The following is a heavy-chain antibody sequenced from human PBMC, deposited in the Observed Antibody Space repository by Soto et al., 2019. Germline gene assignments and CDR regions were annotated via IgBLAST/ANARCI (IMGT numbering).Heavy chain of an antibody. CDR2: IIPIFGSV. D-gene: IGHD5-18*01. V-gene: IGHV1-69*13. J-gene: IGHJ6*02. CDR1: GDTFSSYA. CDR3: ASDTALVRSGYYYSGMDV. Sequence: SVKVSCKASGDTFSSYAISWVRQAPGQGPEWMGGIIPIFGSVNYAQKFQGRVTITADESTGTAYMELSSLRSEDTAVYYCASDTALVRSGYYYSGMDVWGQGTTVTVSS.